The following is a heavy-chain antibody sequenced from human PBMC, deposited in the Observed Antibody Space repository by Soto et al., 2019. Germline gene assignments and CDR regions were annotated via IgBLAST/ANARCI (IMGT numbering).Heavy chain of an antibody. V-gene: IGHV3-23*01. CDR1: GFTFSSYA. D-gene: IGHD1-26*01. CDR3: ASEWELSSHLFPPGGPDY. J-gene: IGHJ4*02. CDR2: ISGSGGST. Sequence: GGSLRLSCAASGFTFSSYAMSWVRQAPGKGLEWVSAISGSGGSTYYADSVKGRFTISRDNSKNTLYLQMNSLRAEDTAVYYCASEWELSSHLFPPGGPDYWGQGTLVTVSS.